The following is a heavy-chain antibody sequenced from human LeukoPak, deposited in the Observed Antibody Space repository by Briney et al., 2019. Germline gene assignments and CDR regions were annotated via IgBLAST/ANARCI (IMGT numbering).Heavy chain of an antibody. J-gene: IGHJ4*02. V-gene: IGHV3-30*18. CDR1: GFTFSSYD. D-gene: IGHD3-22*01. Sequence: PGGSLRLSCAASGFTFSSYDMHWVRQAPGKGLEWVAVISYDGSNKYYADSVKGRFTISRDNSKNTLYLQMNSLRAEDTAVYCCAKEGSTMIVVDAFDYWGQGTLVTVSS. CDR3: AKEGSTMIVVDAFDY. CDR2: ISYDGSNK.